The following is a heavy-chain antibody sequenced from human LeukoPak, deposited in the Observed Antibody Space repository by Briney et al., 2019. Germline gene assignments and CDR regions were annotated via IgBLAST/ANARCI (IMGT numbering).Heavy chain of an antibody. V-gene: IGHV3-66*02. CDR3: ASENHYDSSGTRG. Sequence: GGSLRLSCAASGFTVSSNYMSWVRQAPGKGLEWVSVIYSGGSTYYADSVKGRFTISRDNSKNTLYLQMNSLRAEDTAVYYCASENHYDSSGTRGWGQGTLVTVSS. CDR2: IYSGGST. CDR1: GFTVSSNY. D-gene: IGHD3-22*01. J-gene: IGHJ4*02.